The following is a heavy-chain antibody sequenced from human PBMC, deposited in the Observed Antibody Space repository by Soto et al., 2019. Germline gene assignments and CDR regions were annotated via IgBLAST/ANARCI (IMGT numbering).Heavy chain of an antibody. CDR3: ARDEDIVVVPAAKASPYYYYGMDV. Sequence: SVKVSCKASGGTFSSYAISWVRQAPGQGLELMGGIIPIFGTANYAQKFQGRVTITADKSTSTAYMELSSLRSEDTAVYYCARDEDIVVVPAAKASPYYYYGMDVWGQGTTVTVYS. J-gene: IGHJ6*02. D-gene: IGHD2-2*01. CDR1: GGTFSSYA. V-gene: IGHV1-69*06. CDR2: IIPIFGTA.